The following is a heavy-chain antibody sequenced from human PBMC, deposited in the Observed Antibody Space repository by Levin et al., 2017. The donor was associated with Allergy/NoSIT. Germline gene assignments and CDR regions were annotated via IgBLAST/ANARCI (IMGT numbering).Heavy chain of an antibody. CDR2: IYDTGNT. J-gene: IGHJ4*02. CDR3: GRFVWESDRGFDY. D-gene: IGHD3-16*02. V-gene: IGHV4-59*01. Sequence: SETLSLTCTVSGGSISSDNWSWIRQPPGKGLEWIGYIYDTGNTNYNPSPKSRVTLSVDTSKNQFSMKLSSVTPADTAVYYCGRFVWESDRGFDYWGQGTLVTVSS. CDR1: GGSISSDN.